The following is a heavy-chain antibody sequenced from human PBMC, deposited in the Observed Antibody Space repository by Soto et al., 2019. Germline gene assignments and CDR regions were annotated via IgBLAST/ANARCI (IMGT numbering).Heavy chain of an antibody. J-gene: IGHJ3*02. Sequence: PSEILSLTCTVSGGSISSSSYYWGWIRQPPGKGLEWIGSIYYSGSTYYNPSLKSRVTISVDTSKNQFSLKLSSVTAADTAVYYCARHYSGYDNAAFDIWGQGTMVTVSS. D-gene: IGHD5-12*01. CDR1: GGSISSSSYY. CDR3: ARHYSGYDNAAFDI. V-gene: IGHV4-39*01. CDR2: IYYSGST.